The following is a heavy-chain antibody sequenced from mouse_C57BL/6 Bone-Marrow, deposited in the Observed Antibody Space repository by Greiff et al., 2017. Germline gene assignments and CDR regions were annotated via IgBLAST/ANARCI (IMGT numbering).Heavy chain of an antibody. V-gene: IGHV1-15*01. D-gene: IGHD3-2*02. CDR2: IAPETGGP. J-gene: IGHJ3*01. Sequence: QVHVKQSGAELVRPGASVTLSCTASGYTFTDYEMHWVKQTPVHGLEWIGAIAPETGGPAYNQKFQGKAILTADKSSRTAYMALRSLTSEDSAVYYCTLRQLRLPFAYWGQGTLVTVSA. CDR3: TLRQLRLPFAY. CDR1: GYTFTDYE.